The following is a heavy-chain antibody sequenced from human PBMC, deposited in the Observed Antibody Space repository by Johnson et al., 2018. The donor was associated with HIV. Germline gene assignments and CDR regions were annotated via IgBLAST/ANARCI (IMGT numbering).Heavy chain of an antibody. J-gene: IGHJ3*02. CDR3: AKESAARGGFDI. Sequence: QVQLVESLGGLVKPGGSLRVSCAASGFKFKDYYMSCIRQAPGKGLEWVSGISWISGTTGYADSVKGRFTISRDNAKNSLYLQMNSLRVEDTALYYCAKESAARGGFDIWGQGTMVTVSS. CDR1: GFKFKDYY. D-gene: IGHD6-6*01. V-gene: IGHV3-11*05. CDR2: ISWISGTT.